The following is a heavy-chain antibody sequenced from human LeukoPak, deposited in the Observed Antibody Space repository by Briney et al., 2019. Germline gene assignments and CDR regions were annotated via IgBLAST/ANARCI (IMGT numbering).Heavy chain of an antibody. V-gene: IGHV3-66*01. Sequence: GGSLRLSCAASGFTVSSNYMSWVRQAPGKGLEWVSVIDSDDSTHYADSVKGRFTISRDNSKNTVYLQMNSLRDEDTAMYYCAKVGTGDRAFDVWGQGTMVTVSS. D-gene: IGHD7-27*01. CDR1: GFTVSSNY. J-gene: IGHJ3*01. CDR3: AKVGTGDRAFDV. CDR2: IDSDDST.